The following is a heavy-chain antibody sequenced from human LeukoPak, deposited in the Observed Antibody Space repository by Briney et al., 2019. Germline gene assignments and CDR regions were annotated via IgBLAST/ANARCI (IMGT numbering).Heavy chain of an antibody. CDR1: GGSISSYY. J-gene: IGHJ6*03. CDR2: IYYSGTT. D-gene: IGHD1-20*01. V-gene: IGHV4-59*01. Sequence: PSETLSLTCTVSGGSISSYYWNWIRQPPGKGLEWIGYIYYSGTTNYNPSLKSRVSMSVDTSKNQFSLKLSSVTAADTAVYYCARGSPYNWNYYYYYMDVWGKGTTVTVSS. CDR3: ARGSPYNWNYYYYYMDV.